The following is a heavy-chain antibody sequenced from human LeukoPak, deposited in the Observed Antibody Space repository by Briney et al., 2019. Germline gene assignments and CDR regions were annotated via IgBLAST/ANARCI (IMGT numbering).Heavy chain of an antibody. CDR1: GYTFSDYY. CDR2: INPNSGGT. CDR3: ARATIADSSTYYIDY. V-gene: IGHV1-2*02. Sequence: ASVKVSCKASGYTFSDYYMHWVRQAPGQGLEWMGWINPNSGGTNYEQKFQGRVTMTRDMSISTAYMEVSRLTSDDTAVYYCARATIADSSTYYIDYWGLGTLVTVSS. J-gene: IGHJ4*02. D-gene: IGHD3-22*01.